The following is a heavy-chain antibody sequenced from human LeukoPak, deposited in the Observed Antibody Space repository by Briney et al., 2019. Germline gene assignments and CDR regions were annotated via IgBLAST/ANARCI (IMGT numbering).Heavy chain of an antibody. Sequence: GGSLRLSCVASGFIFSNYAMHWVRQAPGKGLEWVAVISYDARVTYNADSVKGRFTISRDSSKNTLYLQMNSLRAEDTAVYYCMVYGGNSFWGQGTLVTVSS. CDR3: MVYGGNSF. CDR1: GFIFSNYA. CDR2: ISYDARVT. D-gene: IGHD4-23*01. V-gene: IGHV3-30*14. J-gene: IGHJ4*02.